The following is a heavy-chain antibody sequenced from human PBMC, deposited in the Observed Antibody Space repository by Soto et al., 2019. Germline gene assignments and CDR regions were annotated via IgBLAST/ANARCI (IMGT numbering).Heavy chain of an antibody. CDR1: GGTFSSYA. CDR3: AIKRGVAGHYYYGMDV. D-gene: IGHD6-19*01. Sequence: SVKVSCKASGGTFSSYAISWVRQAPGQGLEWMGGIIPIFGTANYAQKFQGRVTITADESTSTAYMELSSLRSGDTAVYYCAIKRGVAGHYYYGMDVWGQGTTVTVSS. V-gene: IGHV1-69*13. CDR2: IIPIFGTA. J-gene: IGHJ6*02.